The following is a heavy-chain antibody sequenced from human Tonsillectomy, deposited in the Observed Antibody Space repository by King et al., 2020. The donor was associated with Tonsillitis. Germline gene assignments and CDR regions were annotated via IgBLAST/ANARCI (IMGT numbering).Heavy chain of an antibody. CDR3: ARKRRSAGTFYYYMDV. V-gene: IGHV3-11*05. Sequence: VQLVESGGGLVKPGGSLRLSCSASGFTFSDYYMSWIRQAPGKGLEWVAYISSSSIYTNYADSVKGRFTISRDNAKNSLYLQMNSLRAEDTAVYYCARKRRSAGTFYYYMDVWGKGTTVTVSS. J-gene: IGHJ6*03. D-gene: IGHD6-19*01. CDR1: GFTFSDYY. CDR2: ISSSSIYT.